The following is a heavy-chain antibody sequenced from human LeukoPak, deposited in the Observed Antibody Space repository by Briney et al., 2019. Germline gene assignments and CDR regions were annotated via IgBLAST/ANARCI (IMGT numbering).Heavy chain of an antibody. V-gene: IGHV4-34*01. Sequence: SETLSLTCAVYGGPFSAYYWGWIRQPPGKGLAWIGEIDHGGYTTYNPSLKSRLTISVDTSKNQFSLKLTSVTAADTAVYYCARVPYMDVWGKGTTVTVSS. CDR3: ARVPYMDV. J-gene: IGHJ6*03. CDR1: GGPFSAYY. CDR2: IDHGGYT.